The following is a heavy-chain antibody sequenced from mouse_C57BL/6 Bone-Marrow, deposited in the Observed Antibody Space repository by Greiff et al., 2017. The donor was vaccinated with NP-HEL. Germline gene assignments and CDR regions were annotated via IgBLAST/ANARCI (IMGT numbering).Heavy chain of an antibody. CDR1: GYTFTGYW. CDR2: ILPGSGST. J-gene: IGHJ1*03. D-gene: IGHD1-1*01. V-gene: IGHV1-9*01. Sequence: QVQLQQSGAELMKPGASVKLSCKATGYTFTGYWIEWVKQRPGHGLEWIGEILPGSGSTNYNEKFKGKATFTADTSSNTAYMQLSSLTTEDSAIYYCARSPLITTVAPGYWYFDVWGTGTTVTVSS. CDR3: ARSPLITTVAPGYWYFDV.